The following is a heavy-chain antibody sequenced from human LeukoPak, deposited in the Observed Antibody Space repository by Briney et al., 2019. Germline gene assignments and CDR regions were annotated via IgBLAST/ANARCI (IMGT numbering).Heavy chain of an antibody. D-gene: IGHD2-2*01. Sequence: GGSLRLSCAASGFTFSSYWMSWVRQAPGKGLEWVANIKQDGSEKYYVDSVKGRFTISRDNAKNSLYLQMNSLRAEDTAVYYCARGVQVVPAAWLDYWGQGTLVTVSS. CDR2: IKQDGSEK. J-gene: IGHJ4*02. V-gene: IGHV3-7*01. CDR1: GFTFSSYW. CDR3: ARGVQVVPAAWLDY.